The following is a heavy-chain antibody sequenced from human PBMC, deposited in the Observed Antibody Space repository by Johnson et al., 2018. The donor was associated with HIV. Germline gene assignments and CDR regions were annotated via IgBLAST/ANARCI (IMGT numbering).Heavy chain of an antibody. CDR2: IYSGGSS. Sequence: VQLVESGGGLVQPGGSLRLSCAASDFTVGSIYMSWVRQAPGKGLEWVSLIYSGGSSYYADSVKGRFTIPSDLSHSNTQPCPRLSGCSFADTVSSWRCLW. CDR3: WRCL. CDR1: DFTVGSIY. J-gene: IGHJ2*01. D-gene: IGHD4-11*01. V-gene: IGHV3-66*01.